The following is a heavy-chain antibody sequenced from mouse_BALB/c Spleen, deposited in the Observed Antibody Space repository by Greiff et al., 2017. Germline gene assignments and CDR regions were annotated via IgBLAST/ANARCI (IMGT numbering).Heavy chain of an antibody. CDR3: ASNWDWFAY. CDR2: ILPGSGST. CDR1: GYTFSSYW. Sequence: VMLVESGAELMKPGASVKISCKATGYTFSSYWIEWVKQRPGHGLEWIGEILPGSGSTNYNEKFKGKATFTADTSSNTAYMQLSSLTSEDSAVYYCASNWDWFAYWGQGSLVTVSA. V-gene: IGHV1-9*01. D-gene: IGHD4-1*01. J-gene: IGHJ3*01.